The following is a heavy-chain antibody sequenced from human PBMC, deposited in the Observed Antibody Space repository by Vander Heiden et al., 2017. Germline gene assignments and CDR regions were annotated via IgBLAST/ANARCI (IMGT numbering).Heavy chain of an antibody. CDR1: GYTFITYG. Sequence: QVQLVQSGAEVKKPGASVKVSCKASGYTFITYGISWVRQAPGQGLEWMGWIRPYNGDTYYAQKFQGRVTMTTDTLTSTVYVEVRSLRSDDTAVYYCATHGGSGAVAGTEGCWGQGTLIIVSS. D-gene: IGHD6-19*01. J-gene: IGHJ4*02. CDR2: IRPYNGDT. CDR3: ATHGGSGAVAGTEGC. V-gene: IGHV1-18*01.